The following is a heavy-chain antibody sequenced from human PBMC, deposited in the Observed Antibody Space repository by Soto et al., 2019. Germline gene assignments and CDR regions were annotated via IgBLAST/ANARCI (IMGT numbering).Heavy chain of an antibody. V-gene: IGHV3-48*02. J-gene: IGHJ6*02. CDR2: ISDSGATK. D-gene: IGHD2-15*01. CDR1: GFTFSKCV. Sequence: GGSLRLSCAASGFTFSKCVMNGVRQTPGKGLEWVSYISDSGATKHYADSMKGRFTISRDNGKDSLYLQMNSLRDEDTAVYFCARCSRNSCYSYGVDVWGQGATVTVSS. CDR3: ARCSRNSCYSYGVDV.